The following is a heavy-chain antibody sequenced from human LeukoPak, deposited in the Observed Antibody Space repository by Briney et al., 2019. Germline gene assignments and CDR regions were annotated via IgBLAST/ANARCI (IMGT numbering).Heavy chain of an antibody. CDR2: INTDGSST. J-gene: IGHJ3*02. CDR1: GFTFSSYG. D-gene: IGHD5-12*01. Sequence: GGSLRLSCAACGFTFSSYGMHWVRQGPGKGLVWVSRINTDGSSTSNADSVKGRFTISRDNAKNTLYLQMNSLRAEDTAVYYCARDYLCAFDIWGQGTMVTVSS. V-gene: IGHV3-74*01. CDR3: ARDYLCAFDI.